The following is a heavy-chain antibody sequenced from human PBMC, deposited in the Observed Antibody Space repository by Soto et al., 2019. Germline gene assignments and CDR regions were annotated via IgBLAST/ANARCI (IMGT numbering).Heavy chain of an antibody. V-gene: IGHV4-39*01. Sequence: QLQLQESGPGLVKPSETLSLTCTVSGGSISSSSYYWGWIRQPPGKGQEWIGSIYYCGRPYYNPSPTRQATISVDTSKHQFSLKLSSVTAADTAVYYCAGQRLTVTLDYWGQGTLVTVSS. D-gene: IGHD4-17*01. CDR2: IYYCGRP. CDR1: GGSISSSSYY. J-gene: IGHJ4*02. CDR3: AGQRLTVTLDY.